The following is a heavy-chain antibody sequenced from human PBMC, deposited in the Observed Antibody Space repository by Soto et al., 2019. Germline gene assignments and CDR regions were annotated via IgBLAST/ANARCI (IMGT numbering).Heavy chain of an antibody. D-gene: IGHD2-8*02. V-gene: IGHV4-4*02. CDR3: ARHEGWTGPDQ. Sequence: QVHLQESGPGLVKPSETLSLTCAVSGASIGSGGWWSWVRQPPGKGLEWIAEIFHDGNTKYSPSLKSRVTISVDKSQNPFSLNVYSVTAADTAVYYCARHEGWTGPDQWGQGTLVTVSS. CDR2: IFHDGNT. J-gene: IGHJ5*02. CDR1: GASIGSGGW.